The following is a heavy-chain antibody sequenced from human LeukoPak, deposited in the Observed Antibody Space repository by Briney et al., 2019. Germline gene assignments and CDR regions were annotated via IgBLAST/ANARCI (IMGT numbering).Heavy chain of an antibody. J-gene: IGHJ5*02. V-gene: IGHV3-48*03. CDR2: ISDGGKNK. CDR3: ARDYSGWSLDP. CDR1: GFTFSSYA. Sequence: GGSLRLSCAASGFTFSSYAMSWVRQAPGKGLEWVSYISDGGKNKYYADSVKGRFTISRDNAKNSLYLQMNSVRAEATAVYYCARDYSGWSLDPWGQGTLVTVSS. D-gene: IGHD5-12*01.